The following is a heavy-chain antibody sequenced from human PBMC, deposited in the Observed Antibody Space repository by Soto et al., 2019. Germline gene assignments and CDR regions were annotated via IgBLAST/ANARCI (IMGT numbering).Heavy chain of an antibody. CDR2: FSAGGDYR. CDR1: GFSFSDYS. D-gene: IGHD3-22*01. V-gene: IGHV3-23*01. Sequence: EVQLLQSGGGLAQPGGSLTLSCAASGFSFSDYSMNCVRRAPGKGLEWVSAFSAGGDYRHYADSVKGRFTISRDNSKNTLFLQMNSLRAEDPARYCCAREARYDRGVYHYGGIDYWGQGTLVTVSS. J-gene: IGHJ4*02. CDR3: AREARYDRGVYHYGGIDY.